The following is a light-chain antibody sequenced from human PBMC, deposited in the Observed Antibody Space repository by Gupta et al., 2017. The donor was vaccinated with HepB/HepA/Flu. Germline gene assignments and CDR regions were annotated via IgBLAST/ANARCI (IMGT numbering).Light chain of an antibody. J-gene: IGKJ4*02. V-gene: IGKV4-1*01. CDR1: QSVLYSSNNKNY. CDR3: QQYYSTTFLT. Sequence: DIVMTQSPDSLAVSLGERATINCKSSQSVLYSSNNKNYLAWYQQKPGQPPKLLIYWASTRESGGPDRLSGSGWWTDFTLTISSRQDEDVAVYYCQQYYSTTFLTFGGGTKVEIK. CDR2: WAS.